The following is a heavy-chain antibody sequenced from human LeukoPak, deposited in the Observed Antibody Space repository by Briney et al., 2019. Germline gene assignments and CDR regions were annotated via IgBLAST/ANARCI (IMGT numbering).Heavy chain of an antibody. D-gene: IGHD4-17*01. CDR3: ARDSPYGDFFDY. J-gene: IGHJ4*02. V-gene: IGHV3-21*01. CDR1: GFTFSSYS. Sequence: GGSLRLSCAASGFTFSSYSMNWVRQAPGKGLEWVSSISSSSSSSYIYYADSVKGRFTISRDNAKNSLYLQMNSLRAEDTAVYYCARDSPYGDFFDYWGQGTLVTVSS. CDR2: ISSSSSSSYI.